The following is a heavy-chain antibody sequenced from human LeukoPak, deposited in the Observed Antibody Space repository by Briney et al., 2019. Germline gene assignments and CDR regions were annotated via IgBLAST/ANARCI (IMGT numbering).Heavy chain of an antibody. CDR2: IYYSGST. V-gene: IGHV4-59*08. Sequence: SETLSLTCTVSGGSISSYYWSWIRQPPGKGLEWIGYIYYSGSTNYNPSLKSRVTISVDTSKNQFSLKLSSVTAADTAVYYCARWPSPAGYSSGWYVTYGMDVWGQGTTVTVSS. J-gene: IGHJ6*02. D-gene: IGHD6-19*01. CDR1: GGSISSYY. CDR3: ARWPSPAGYSSGWYVTYGMDV.